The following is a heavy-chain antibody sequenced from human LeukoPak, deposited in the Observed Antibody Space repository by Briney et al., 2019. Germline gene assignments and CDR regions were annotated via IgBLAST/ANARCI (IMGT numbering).Heavy chain of an antibody. CDR2: ISFDESNR. V-gene: IGHV3-30*18. Sequence: GGSLRLSCAASGFTFSNYGMHWVRQAPGKGLEWVAVISFDESNRYYADSVKGRFTLSRDNSKNTLYLQMNSLRAEDTAVYYCAKDGEYCSGGSCYRPAYYYYYYMDVWGKGTTVTVSS. D-gene: IGHD2-15*01. CDR3: AKDGEYCSGGSCYRPAYYYYYYMDV. J-gene: IGHJ6*03. CDR1: GFTFSNYG.